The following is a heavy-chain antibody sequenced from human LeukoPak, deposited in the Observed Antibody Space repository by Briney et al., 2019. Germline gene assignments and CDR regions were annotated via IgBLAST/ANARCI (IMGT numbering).Heavy chain of an antibody. Sequence: GGSLRLSGAASRFTFSSYAMSWVRRAPGTGLEWVSAIIGGGGTTYYADSVKGRFTIPRDNSMNTLFLQMNSLRADDKAVYYCAKDPDSRSQGYFDYWGQGTLVTVSS. CDR1: RFTFSSYA. CDR2: IIGGGGTT. CDR3: AKDPDSRSQGYFDY. J-gene: IGHJ4*02. D-gene: IGHD1-26*01. V-gene: IGHV3-23*01.